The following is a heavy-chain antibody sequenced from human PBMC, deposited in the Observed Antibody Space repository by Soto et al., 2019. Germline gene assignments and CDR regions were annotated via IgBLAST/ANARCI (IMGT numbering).Heavy chain of an antibody. CDR2: ICYDGSKK. Sequence: QVQLVESGGGVVQPGRSLRLSCAASGFTFSSYGMHWVRQAPGKGLEWVAIICYDGSKKDYADSVKGGFTISRDNSKNKDDMQMNSLRDEDTAVYYCAGGYQIVGATEIFDSWGQGTLVTVSS. D-gene: IGHD1-26*01. V-gene: IGHV3-33*01. CDR1: GFTFSSYG. J-gene: IGHJ4*02. CDR3: AGGYQIVGATEIFDS.